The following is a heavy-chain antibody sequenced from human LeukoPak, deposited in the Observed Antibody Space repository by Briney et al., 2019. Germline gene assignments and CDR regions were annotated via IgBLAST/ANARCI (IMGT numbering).Heavy chain of an antibody. CDR1: GYSLSSGNY. D-gene: IGHD2-15*01. CDR2: IYHSGST. Sequence: PSETLSLTCSVSGYSLSSGNYWGWTRLPPGKGLQWIGSIYHSGSTYYNPSLKSRVTISVDTSKNQFSLKLSSVTAADTAVYYCARDVDHVDYWGQGTLVTVSS. V-gene: IGHV4-38-2*02. CDR3: ARDVDHVDY. J-gene: IGHJ4*02.